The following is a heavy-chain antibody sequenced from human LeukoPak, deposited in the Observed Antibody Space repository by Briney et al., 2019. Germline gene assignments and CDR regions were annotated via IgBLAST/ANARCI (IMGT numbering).Heavy chain of an antibody. V-gene: IGHV4-59*01. CDR1: GGSISSYY. J-gene: IGHJ3*02. D-gene: IGHD2-2*01. CDR3: ATATLDCSSTSCYEAFDI. CDR2: IYYSGST. Sequence: SETLSLTCTVSGGSISSYYWSWIRQPPGKGLEWIGYIYYSGSTNYNPSLKSRVTISVDTSKNQFSLKLSSVTAADTAVYYCATATLDCSSTSCYEAFDIWGQGTMVTVSS.